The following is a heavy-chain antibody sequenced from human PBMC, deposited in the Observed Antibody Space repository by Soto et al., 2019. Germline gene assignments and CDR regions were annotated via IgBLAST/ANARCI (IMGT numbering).Heavy chain of an antibody. D-gene: IGHD5-18*01. CDR3: TKASQDSPHRDV. CDR1: GFTFSDYY. J-gene: IGHJ6*02. V-gene: IGHV3-11*05. CDR2: ISSNSVYI. Sequence: PVGSLRLSCAASGFTFSDYYMSWIRQAPGKGLEWVSYISSNSVYIKYADSVKGRFTISRDNSKNTLYLQMTSLRAEDTALYYCTKASQDSPHRDVWGQGNTVTVSS.